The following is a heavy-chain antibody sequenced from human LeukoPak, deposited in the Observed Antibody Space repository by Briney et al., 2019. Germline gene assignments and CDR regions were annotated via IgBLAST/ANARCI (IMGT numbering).Heavy chain of an antibody. J-gene: IGHJ6*02. V-gene: IGHV4-59*08. Sequence: SETLSLTCTVSGGSIGTYYWSWIRQPPGKGLEWIGYIDYSGNTKYNPSLKSRVTLSVGTSKNQLSLKLNSVTAADTAVYYCARHSGYCSSTSCYHYGMDVWGQGTTVTVSS. CDR1: GGSIGTYY. CDR3: ARHSGYCSSTSCYHYGMDV. CDR2: IDYSGNT. D-gene: IGHD2-2*01.